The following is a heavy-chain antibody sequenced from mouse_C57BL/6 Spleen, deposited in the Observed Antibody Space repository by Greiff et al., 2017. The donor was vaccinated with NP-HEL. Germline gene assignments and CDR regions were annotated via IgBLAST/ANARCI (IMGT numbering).Heavy chain of an antibody. D-gene: IGHD3-2*02. CDR3: ARAQAPYYFDY. CDR1: GFTFSSYG. Sequence: DVMLVESGGDLVKPGGSLKLSCAASGFTFSSYGMSWVRQTPDKRLEWVATISSGGSYTYYPDSVKGRFTISRDNAKNTLYLQMSSLKSEDTAMYYCARAQAPYYFDYWGQGTTLTVSS. CDR2: ISSGGSYT. V-gene: IGHV5-6*02. J-gene: IGHJ2*01.